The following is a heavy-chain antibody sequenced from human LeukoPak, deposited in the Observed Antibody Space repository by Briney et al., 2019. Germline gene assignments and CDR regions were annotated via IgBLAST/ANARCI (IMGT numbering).Heavy chain of an antibody. CDR2: IIPIFGTA. CDR3: ARTEGGYDWGGFDY. V-gene: IGHV1-69*06. CDR1: GYTFTGYY. J-gene: IGHJ4*02. D-gene: IGHD5-12*01. Sequence: GASVKVSCKASGYTFTGYYIHWVRQAPGQGLEWTGGIIPIFGTANYAQKFQGRVTITADKSTSTAYMELSSLRSEDTAVYYCARTEGGYDWGGFDYWGQGTLVTVSS.